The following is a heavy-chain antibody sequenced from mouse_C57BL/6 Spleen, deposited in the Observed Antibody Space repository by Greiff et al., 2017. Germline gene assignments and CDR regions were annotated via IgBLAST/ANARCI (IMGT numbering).Heavy chain of an antibody. CDR1: GYTFTGYW. CDR2: ILPGSGST. CDR3: ARKGAYGNYEAY. J-gene: IGHJ3*01. D-gene: IGHD2-1*01. Sequence: QVPLQPAGAELMKPGASVKLSCQATGYTFTGYWIEWGKQRPGHGLEWIGEILPGSGSTNYNEKFKGKATFTADTSSNTAYMQLSSLTTEDSAIYYCARKGAYGNYEAYWGQGTLVTVSA. V-gene: IGHV1-9*01.